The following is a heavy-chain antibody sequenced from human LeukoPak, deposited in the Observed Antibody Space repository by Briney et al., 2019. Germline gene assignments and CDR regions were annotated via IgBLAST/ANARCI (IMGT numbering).Heavy chain of an antibody. Sequence: PSDTQSLTCTVAGRFFSSYYCSWIPQPPGKVQKWSGSIYYSGSTDYNPSLKTRVTISVDTSKNQFSLKLSSVTAADTAVYYCARGRIARLPYFDYWGQGTLVTVSS. CDR1: GRFFSSYY. J-gene: IGHJ4*02. CDR3: ARGRIARLPYFDY. D-gene: IGHD5-18*01. CDR2: IYYSGST. V-gene: IGHV4-59*07.